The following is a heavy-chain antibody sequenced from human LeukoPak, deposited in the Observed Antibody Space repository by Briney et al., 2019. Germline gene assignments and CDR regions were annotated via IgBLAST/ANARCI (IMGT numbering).Heavy chain of an antibody. V-gene: IGHV3-30-3*01. CDR2: ISYDGSNK. J-gene: IGHJ4*02. CDR3: TGPHWGRNPNALGESPVDY. D-gene: IGHD3-10*01. CDR1: GFTFSSYA. Sequence: GGSLRLSCAASGFTFSSYAMHWVRQAPGKGLEWVAVISYDGSNKYYADSVKGRFTISRDNSKNTLYLQMNSLRAEDTAVYYYTGPHWGRNPNALGESPVDYWGQGTLVTVSS.